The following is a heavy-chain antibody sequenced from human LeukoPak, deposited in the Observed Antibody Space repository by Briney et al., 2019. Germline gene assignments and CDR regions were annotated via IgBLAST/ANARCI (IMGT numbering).Heavy chain of an antibody. CDR3: ARGMSYYYGSGSYPPYNWFDL. CDR1: GYTFTSYG. Sequence: GASVKVSCKASGYTFTSYGISWVRQAPGQGLEWMGWISAYNGNTNYAQKLQGRVTMTTDTSTSTAYMELRSLRSDDTAVYYCARGMSYYYGSGSYPPYNWFDLWGQGALVTVSS. D-gene: IGHD3-10*01. V-gene: IGHV1-18*01. CDR2: ISAYNGNT. J-gene: IGHJ5*02.